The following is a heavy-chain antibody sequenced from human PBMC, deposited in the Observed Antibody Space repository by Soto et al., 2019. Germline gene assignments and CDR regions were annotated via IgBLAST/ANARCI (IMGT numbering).Heavy chain of an antibody. CDR3: ARLEGLATISYYFDY. CDR2: INSDGSST. J-gene: IGHJ4*02. Sequence: GGSLRLSCAASGFTFSSYWMHWVRQAPGKGLVWVSRINSDGSSTSYADSVKGRFTISLDKSKSQFSLKLNSVTAADSAVYFCARLEGLATISYYFDYWGQGTLVTVSS. CDR1: GFTFSSYW. V-gene: IGHV3-74*01. D-gene: IGHD3-9*01.